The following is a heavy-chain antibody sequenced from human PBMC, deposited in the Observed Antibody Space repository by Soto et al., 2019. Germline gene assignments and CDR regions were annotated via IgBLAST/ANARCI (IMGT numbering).Heavy chain of an antibody. V-gene: IGHV3-33*01. CDR3: ARDPYYDFWSGYYTFADNYYGRDV. D-gene: IGHD3-3*01. J-gene: IGHJ6*02. CDR2: IWYDGSNK. Sequence: QVQLVESGGGVVQPGRSLRLSCAASGFTFSSYGMHWVRQAPGKGLEWVAVIWYDGSNKYYADSVKGRFTISRDNSKNPLYLQLNSLRAEDTAVYYCARDPYYDFWSGYYTFADNYYGRDVWGQGTTVTVSS. CDR1: GFTFSSYG.